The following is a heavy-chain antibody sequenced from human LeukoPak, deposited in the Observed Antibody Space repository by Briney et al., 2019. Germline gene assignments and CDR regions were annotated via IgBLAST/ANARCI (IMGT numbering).Heavy chain of an antibody. J-gene: IGHJ4*02. V-gene: IGHV3-30*04. CDR3: ARGYYDYVWGSYRGFDY. D-gene: IGHD3-16*02. CDR1: GFTFSSYA. Sequence: GGSLRLSCAASGFTFSSYAMHWVRQAPGKGLEWVAVISYDGSNKYYADSVKGRFTISRDNSKSTLYLQMNSLRAEDTAVYYCARGYYDYVWGSYRGFDYWGQGTLVNVSS. CDR2: ISYDGSNK.